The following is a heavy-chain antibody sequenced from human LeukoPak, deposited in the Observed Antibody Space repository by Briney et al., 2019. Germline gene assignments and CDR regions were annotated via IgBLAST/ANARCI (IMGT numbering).Heavy chain of an antibody. V-gene: IGHV4-59*01. CDR1: GGSISSYY. CDR2: IYYSGST. Sequence: PSETLSLTCTVSGGSISSYYCSWIRQPPGKGLEWIGYIYYSGSTNYNPSLKSRVTISVDTSKNQFSLKLSSVTAADTAVYYCARAVAGLDYWGQGTLVTVSS. CDR3: ARAVAGLDY. D-gene: IGHD6-19*01. J-gene: IGHJ4*02.